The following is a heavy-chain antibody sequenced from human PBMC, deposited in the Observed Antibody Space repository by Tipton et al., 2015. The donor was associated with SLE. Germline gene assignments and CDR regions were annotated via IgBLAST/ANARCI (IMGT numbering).Heavy chain of an antibody. D-gene: IGHD5-12*01. Sequence: PGLVKPSETLSLTCNVSGGSINTYYWSWIRQPAGKGLEWIGFIYTSGSTNYNPSLKSRVTMSLDTSKNQFSLQLTSVTAADTAVYYCARDTWAGGFSGYGENHWGQGTLVTVSS. CDR3: ARDTWAGGFSGYGENH. V-gene: IGHV4-4*07. CDR2: IYTSGST. CDR1: GGSINTYY. J-gene: IGHJ5*02.